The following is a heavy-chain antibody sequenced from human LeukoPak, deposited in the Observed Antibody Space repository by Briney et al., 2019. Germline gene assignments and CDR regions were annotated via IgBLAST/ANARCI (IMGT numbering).Heavy chain of an antibody. Sequence: ASVKVSCKASGYTFTGYYMHWVRQAPGQGLEWMGWINPNSGGTNYAQKFQGRVTMTRDTSISTAYMELSRLRSDDTAAYYCARDPNTLLRFLEWSPLYYYYGMDVWGQGTTVTVSS. J-gene: IGHJ6*02. CDR3: ARDPNTLLRFLEWSPLYYYYGMDV. CDR2: INPNSGGT. D-gene: IGHD3-3*01. V-gene: IGHV1-2*02. CDR1: GYTFTGYY.